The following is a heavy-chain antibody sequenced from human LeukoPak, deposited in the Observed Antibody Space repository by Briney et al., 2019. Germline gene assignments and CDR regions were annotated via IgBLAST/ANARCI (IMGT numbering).Heavy chain of an antibody. CDR2: MKPNSGNT. V-gene: IGHV1-8*01. D-gene: IGHD4-17*01. CDR1: GYTFSNSD. J-gene: IGHJ4*02. Sequence: GASVKVSCTASGYTFSNSDINWVRQATGQGLEWMGWMKPNSGNTGYAQKFQGRVTMTRNTSISTAYMELSSLRSEDTAVYYCARGSTTVTTFDSWGQGTLVTVSS. CDR3: ARGSTTVTTFDS.